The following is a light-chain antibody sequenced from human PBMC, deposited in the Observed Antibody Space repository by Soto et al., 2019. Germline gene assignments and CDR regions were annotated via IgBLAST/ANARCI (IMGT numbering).Light chain of an antibody. CDR3: SSYTSTCPLYV. V-gene: IGLV2-14*01. Sequence: QSALTQPASVSGSPGQSITISCTGTSSDVGGYNYVSWYQQHPGKAPKLMIYDVSNRPSGVTNRFSGSKSGNTASLAISGLQAEDEADYYCSSYTSTCPLYVFGTGTKLTVL. J-gene: IGLJ1*01. CDR2: DVS. CDR1: SSDVGGYNY.